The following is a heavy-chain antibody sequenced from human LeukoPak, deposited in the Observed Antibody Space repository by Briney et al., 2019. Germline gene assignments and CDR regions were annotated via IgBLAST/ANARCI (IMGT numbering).Heavy chain of an antibody. CDR2: LGTDGTYT. CDR3: VRDPSNSGNWFDL. Sequence: GGSLRLSCAASGFNLRDYWMHWVRQAPGKGLVWVSRLGTDGTYTNYADSVKGRFTISRDNAKNTLYLQMDSLRAEDTAFYYCVRDPSNSGNWFDLWGQGTRVTVSA. CDR1: GFNLRDYW. V-gene: IGHV3-74*01. D-gene: IGHD4-11*01. J-gene: IGHJ5*02.